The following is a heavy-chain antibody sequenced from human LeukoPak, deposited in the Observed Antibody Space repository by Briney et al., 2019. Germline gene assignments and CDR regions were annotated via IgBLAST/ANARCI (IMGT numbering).Heavy chain of an antibody. CDR1: GFTFSSYW. Sequence: SGGSLRLSCAASGFTFSSYWMHWVRHAPGKGLVWVSRINSDGRSTSHADSVKGRFTISRDNAKNTLYLQMNSLRAEDTAVYYCAREEQWAPDYWGQGTLVTVSS. CDR2: INSDGRST. J-gene: IGHJ4*02. D-gene: IGHD6-19*01. CDR3: AREEQWAPDY. V-gene: IGHV3-74*01.